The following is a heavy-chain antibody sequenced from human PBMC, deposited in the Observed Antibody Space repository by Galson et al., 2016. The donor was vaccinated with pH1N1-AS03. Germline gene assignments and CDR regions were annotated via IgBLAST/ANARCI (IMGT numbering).Heavy chain of an antibody. CDR3: ARDPRGPCTSTTCPTAYYFGMDV. CDR1: GYIFTGFY. D-gene: IGHD2-2*01. J-gene: IGHJ6*02. Sequence: SVKASCKASGYIFTGFYVHWVRQALGQGLEWMGWINPNSGVTNYAQKFQAWVTMTRDTSISTAYMELYGLKSDDTAVYYCARDPRGPCTSTTCPTAYYFGMDVWGQGTTVIVSS. CDR2: INPNSGVT. V-gene: IGHV1-2*04.